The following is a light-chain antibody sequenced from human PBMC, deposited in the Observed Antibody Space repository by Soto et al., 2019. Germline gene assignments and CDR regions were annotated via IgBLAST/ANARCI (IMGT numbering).Light chain of an antibody. V-gene: IGKV3-20*01. CDR2: GAT. CDR3: QQYGSSPLT. Sequence: EIVLTQSTGSLSLSPGDRATLSYRANQSVSFSYLAWYQQKAGQAPRLLIYGATSRATGIPDRFSGSESGTDFTLTISRLEPEDFAVYYCQQYGSSPLTFGGGTKVEIK. J-gene: IGKJ4*01. CDR1: QSVSFSY.